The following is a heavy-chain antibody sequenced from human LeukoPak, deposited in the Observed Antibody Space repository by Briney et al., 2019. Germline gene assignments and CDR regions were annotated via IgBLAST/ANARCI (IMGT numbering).Heavy chain of an antibody. D-gene: IGHD2-15*01. CDR3: ARVGCTGGSCYYGAFDI. J-gene: IGHJ3*02. CDR2: IKQDGSEK. Sequence: GGSLRLSCAASGFTFSSYWMSWVRQAPGEVLEWVANIKQDGSEKYYVDSVKGRFTISRDNAKNSLYLQMNSLRAEDTAVYYCARVGCTGGSCYYGAFDIWGQGTMVTVSS. CDR1: GFTFSSYW. V-gene: IGHV3-7*03.